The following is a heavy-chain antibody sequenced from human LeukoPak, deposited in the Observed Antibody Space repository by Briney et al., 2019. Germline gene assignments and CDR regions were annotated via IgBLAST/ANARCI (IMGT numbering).Heavy chain of an antibody. Sequence: GESLKISFKGSGYRFTSYWIGWVRQMPGKGLEWIGVIYPGESDTRYSPSFQGQVTISADKSINTAYLQWSSLKASDTAMYYCAGRRLESYDAFDMWGQGTMVTLS. CDR1: GYRFTSYW. V-gene: IGHV5-51*01. CDR2: IYPGESDT. CDR3: AGRRLESYDAFDM. J-gene: IGHJ3*02. D-gene: IGHD3-3*01.